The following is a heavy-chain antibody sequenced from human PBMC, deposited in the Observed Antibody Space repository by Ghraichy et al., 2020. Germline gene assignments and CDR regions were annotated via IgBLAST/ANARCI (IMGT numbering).Heavy chain of an antibody. CDR3: ARGVYCTSTSCSSYYYYGMDV. J-gene: IGHJ6*02. D-gene: IGHD2-2*01. V-gene: IGHV3-30*04. Sequence: GGSLRLSCAASGFTFSRYAMHWVRQPPGKGLEWVAIMSDDGSDRYFADSVKGRFTVSRDTYKNTLYLQMNSLRTEDTAVYYCARGVYCTSTSCSSYYYYGMDVWGQGTTVTVSS. CDR2: MSDDGSDR. CDR1: GFTFSRYA.